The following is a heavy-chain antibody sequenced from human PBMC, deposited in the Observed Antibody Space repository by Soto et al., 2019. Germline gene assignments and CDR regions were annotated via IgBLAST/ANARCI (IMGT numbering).Heavy chain of an antibody. CDR1: GFTFSDNA. Sequence: GGSLRLSCGASGFTFSDNAMTWVRQAPGKGLEWVSSISDDGDSTYYADSVKGRFAVSRDNSKNTLFLHMNSLGAEDTAVYYCANSISTAVIYGLDVWGQGTSVTVSS. V-gene: IGHV3-23*01. J-gene: IGHJ6*02. CDR2: ISDDGDST. CDR3: ANSISTAVIYGLDV. D-gene: IGHD6-13*01.